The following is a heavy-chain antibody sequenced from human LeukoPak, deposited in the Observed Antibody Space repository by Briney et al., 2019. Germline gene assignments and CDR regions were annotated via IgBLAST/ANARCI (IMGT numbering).Heavy chain of an antibody. J-gene: IGHJ4*02. CDR1: GGSINSSRSY. D-gene: IGHD1-26*01. CDR2: IYYSGST. CDR3: AVGATPGVFDY. Sequence: SETLSLTCTVSGGSINSSRSYWGWIRQPPGKGLEWIGSIYYSGSTYYNPSLRSRVTLAVDTSKNHFSLNLNSVTAADTALYFCAVGATPGVFDYWGQGTLVTVSS. V-gene: IGHV4-39*02.